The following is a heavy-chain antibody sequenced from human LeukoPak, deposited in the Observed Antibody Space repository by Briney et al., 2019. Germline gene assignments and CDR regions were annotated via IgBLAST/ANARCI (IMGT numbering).Heavy chain of an antibody. V-gene: IGHV1-2*06. D-gene: IGHD3-3*01. Sequence: ASVKVSCKASGYTFTGYYMHWVRQAPGQGLEWMGRINPNSGGTNYAQKFQGRVTMTRDTSISTAYMELSRLRSDDTAVYYCARWRLGAYNWFDLWGQGTLVTVSS. CDR1: GYTFTGYY. CDR2: INPNSGGT. J-gene: IGHJ5*02. CDR3: ARWRLGAYNWFDL.